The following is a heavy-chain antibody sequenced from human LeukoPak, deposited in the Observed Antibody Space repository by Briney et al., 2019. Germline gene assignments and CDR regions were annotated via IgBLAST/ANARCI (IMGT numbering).Heavy chain of an antibody. CDR3: ARSAPFGNNWFDP. CDR1: GFTFSGYS. J-gene: IGHJ5*02. CDR2: ISSSSSYI. V-gene: IGHV3-21*01. D-gene: IGHD3-3*01. Sequence: GGSLRLSCAASGFTFSGYSMNWVRQAPGKGLEWVSSISSSSSYIYYADSVKGRFTISRDNAKNSLYLQMNSLRAEDTAVYYCARSAPFGNNWFDPWGQGTLVTVSS.